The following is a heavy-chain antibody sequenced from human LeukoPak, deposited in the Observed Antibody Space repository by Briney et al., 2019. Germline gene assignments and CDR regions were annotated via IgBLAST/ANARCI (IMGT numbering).Heavy chain of an antibody. V-gene: IGHV4-59*01. CDR2: IYYSGST. D-gene: IGHD6-13*01. CDR1: GGSISSYY. J-gene: IGHJ5*02. CDR3: ARDPNHIAANWFDP. Sequence: SETLSLTCTVSGGSISSYYWSWIRQPPGKGLEFIGYIYYSGSTNYNPSLKSRVTMSIDTSKNHFSLRLSSVTAADTAVYYCARDPNHIAANWFDPWGQGTPVTVSS.